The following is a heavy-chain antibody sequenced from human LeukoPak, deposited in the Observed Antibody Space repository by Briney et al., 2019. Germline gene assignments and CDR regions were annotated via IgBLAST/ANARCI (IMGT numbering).Heavy chain of an antibody. D-gene: IGHD2-2*01. V-gene: IGHV4-34*10. Sequence: PSGTLSLTCAVYGASFSGYYWSWIRQSPGKGLEWIGEINHSVTTNYNPSLKSRVSMSVDRSKNQFYLKLTSVTAADSAVYYCAREACSSGTCDAFDVWGQGTVVTVSS. CDR3: AREACSSGTCDAFDV. CDR1: GASFSGYY. J-gene: IGHJ3*01. CDR2: INHSVTT.